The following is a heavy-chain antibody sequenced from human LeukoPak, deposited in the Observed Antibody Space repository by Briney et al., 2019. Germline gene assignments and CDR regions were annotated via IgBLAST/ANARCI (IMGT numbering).Heavy chain of an antibody. J-gene: IGHJ4*02. CDR3: AKPFRDCSSATCYVSFDY. CDR2: ITSGGLT. CDR1: GFTFSSYA. V-gene: IGHV3-23*01. D-gene: IGHD2-2*01. Sequence: GALRLSCAASGFTFSSYAMTWVRQAPGKGLEWVSAITSGGLTFYADSVKGRFTISRDNSINTLYLQMNSLRADDTAVYYCAKPFRDCSSATCYVSFDYWGQGTLVTASS.